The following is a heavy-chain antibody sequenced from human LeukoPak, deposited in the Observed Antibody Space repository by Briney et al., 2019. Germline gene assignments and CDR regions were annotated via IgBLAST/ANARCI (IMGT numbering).Heavy chain of an antibody. V-gene: IGHV4-31*03. CDR1: GGSISSGGYY. Sequence: PSETLSLTCTVSGGSISSGGYYWSWIRQHPGTFLEWIGYIYYSGSTYYNPSLKSRVTISVDTSKNQFSLKLSSVTAADTAVYYCARDYGSGDGTDAFDIWGQGTMVTVSS. D-gene: IGHD3-10*01. CDR3: ARDYGSGDGTDAFDI. CDR2: IYYSGST. J-gene: IGHJ3*02.